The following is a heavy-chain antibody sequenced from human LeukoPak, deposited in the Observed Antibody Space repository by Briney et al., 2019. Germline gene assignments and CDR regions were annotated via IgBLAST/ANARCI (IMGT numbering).Heavy chain of an antibody. CDR1: GFTFSGSA. CDR2: IDKKDNLYAT. V-gene: IGHV3-73*01. D-gene: IGHD2-15*01. CDR3: TRDRGTYNWSDP. Sequence: GGSLRLSCAASGFTFSGSAVHWVRQSSGKGLEWVGHIDKKDNLYATAYAESVKGRFTISRDDSKDTAFLHMDSLKTEDTALYYCTRDRGTYNWSDPWGQGTLVTVSS. J-gene: IGHJ5*02.